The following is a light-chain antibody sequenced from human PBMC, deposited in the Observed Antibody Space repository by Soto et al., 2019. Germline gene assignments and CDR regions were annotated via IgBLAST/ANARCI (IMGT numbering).Light chain of an antibody. Sequence: DIQMTQSPSSLSASVGDRVTITCRASQSISSYLNWYQQKPGKAPKVLIYAASSLQSGVPSRFSGSGFGTDFALTISSLQHEDFATYYCQQSYSTPLTFGGGTKVEIK. CDR2: AAS. V-gene: IGKV1-39*01. CDR1: QSISSY. J-gene: IGKJ4*02. CDR3: QQSYSTPLT.